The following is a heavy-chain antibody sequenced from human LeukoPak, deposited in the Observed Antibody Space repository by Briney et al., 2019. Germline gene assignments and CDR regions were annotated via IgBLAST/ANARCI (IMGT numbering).Heavy chain of an antibody. J-gene: IGHJ5*02. CDR3: ARLTGNKFDP. Sequence: PSETLSLTCTVFGGSISSGDYYWSWIRQPLGKGLEWIGYIYHSESTYYNPSLKSRVIISVDRSKNQFSLKLNSVTAADTAVYYCARLTGNKFDPWGQGTLVTVSS. V-gene: IGHV4-30-2*01. D-gene: IGHD3-9*01. CDR1: GGSISSGDYY. CDR2: IYHSEST.